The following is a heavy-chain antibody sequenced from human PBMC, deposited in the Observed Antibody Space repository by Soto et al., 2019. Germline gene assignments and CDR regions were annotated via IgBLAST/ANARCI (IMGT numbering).Heavy chain of an antibody. CDR1: GGSISSSSYY. V-gene: IGHV4-39*01. Sequence: QLQLQESGPGLVKPSETLSLTCTVSGGSISSSSYYWGWIRQPPGKGLEWIGSIYYSGSTYYNPSLKSRVTISVDTSKNQFSLKLSSVTAADTAVYYCARHRRVAGRGYFDYWGQGTLVTVSS. CDR2: IYYSGST. J-gene: IGHJ4*02. CDR3: ARHRRVAGRGYFDY. D-gene: IGHD6-19*01.